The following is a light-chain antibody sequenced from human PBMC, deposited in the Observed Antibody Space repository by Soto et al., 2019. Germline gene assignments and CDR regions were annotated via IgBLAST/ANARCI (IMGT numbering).Light chain of an antibody. J-gene: IGLJ2*01. CDR2: QVT. V-gene: IGLV2-14*01. CDR1: SSDIGGYNL. Sequence: QSALTQPASVSGSPGQSITISCTGTSSDIGGYNLVSWYQQHPGEAPKLIIYQVTNRPSGVSNRFSGSKSGNTASLTVSGLQAEDEADYYGSSFAPSDTRVFGGGTQLTVL. CDR3: SSFAPSDTRV.